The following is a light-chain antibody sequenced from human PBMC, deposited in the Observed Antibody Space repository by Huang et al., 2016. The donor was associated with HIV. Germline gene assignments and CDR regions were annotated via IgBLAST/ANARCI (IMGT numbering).Light chain of an antibody. CDR1: QGISNS. Sequence: DIQMTQSPSSLSSSVGDRVTITCRASQGISNSLALYRQKPGKAPKLLLYSTSTLESGVPSRFSVSVSETDYTLTISSLQPEDFATYYCQQYYITPQTFGQGTNLEIK. V-gene: IGKV1-NL1*01. J-gene: IGKJ2*01. CDR3: QQYYITPQT. CDR2: STS.